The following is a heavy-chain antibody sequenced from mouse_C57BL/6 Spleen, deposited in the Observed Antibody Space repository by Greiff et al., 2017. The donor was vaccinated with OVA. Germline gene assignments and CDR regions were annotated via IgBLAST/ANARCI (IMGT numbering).Heavy chain of an antibody. CDR1: GYTFTSYW. D-gene: IGHD2-4*01. CDR2: IYPGSGST. J-gene: IGHJ3*01. CDR3: ARSPYDYDGGGFAY. Sequence: QVQLQQSGAELVKPGASVKMSCKASGYTFTSYWITWVKQRPGQGLEWIGDIYPGSGSTNYNEKFKSKATLTVDTSSSTAYMQLSSLTSEDSAVYYCARSPYDYDGGGFAYWGQGTLVTVSA. V-gene: IGHV1-55*01.